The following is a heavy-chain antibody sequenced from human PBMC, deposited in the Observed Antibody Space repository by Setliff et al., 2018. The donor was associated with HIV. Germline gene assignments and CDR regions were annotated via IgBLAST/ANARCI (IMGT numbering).Heavy chain of an antibody. V-gene: IGHV3-21*01. J-gene: IGHJ5*02. CDR2: ISASATYI. Sequence: PGESLKISCAASGFTFSNYSMNWVRQTPGKGLEWVSSISASATYIYYADSVKGRFTISRDNAENSLYLQMNRLRAEDTAVYYCARDNGRYFDRGWFDPWGQGALVTVSS. CDR3: ARDNGRYFDRGWFDP. D-gene: IGHD3-9*01. CDR1: GFTFSNYS.